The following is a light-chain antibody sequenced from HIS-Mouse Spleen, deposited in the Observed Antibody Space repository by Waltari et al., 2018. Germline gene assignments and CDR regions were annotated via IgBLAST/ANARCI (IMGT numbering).Light chain of an antibody. CDR1: NIGSKS. CDR3: QVWDSSSDHRV. J-gene: IGLJ3*02. Sequence: SYVLTQPPSVSVAPGQTARITCGGNNIGSKSVHWYQQKPGQAPVLVVYDDSDRPSGVPCRFSGSTSGNTATLTISRVEAGDEADYYCQVWDSSSDHRVFGGGTKLTVL. CDR2: DDS. V-gene: IGLV3-21*02.